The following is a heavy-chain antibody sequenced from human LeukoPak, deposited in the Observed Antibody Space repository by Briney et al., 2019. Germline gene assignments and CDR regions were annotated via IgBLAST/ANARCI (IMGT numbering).Heavy chain of an antibody. CDR2: ISWNGGSI. V-gene: IGHV3-9*03. CDR3: AKDRSGSWYGGATIFDY. D-gene: IGHD6-13*01. CDR1: GFTFDDYA. J-gene: IGHJ4*02. Sequence: GRSLRLSCAASGFTFDDYAMPWVRQAPGKGLEWVSGISWNGGSIGYVDSVKGRFTISRDNAKNSLYLQMNSLRAEDMALYYCAKDRSGSWYGGATIFDYWGQGTLVTVSS.